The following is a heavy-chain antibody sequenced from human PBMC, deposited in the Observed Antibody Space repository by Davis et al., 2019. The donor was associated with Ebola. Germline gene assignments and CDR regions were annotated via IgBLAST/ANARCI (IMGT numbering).Heavy chain of an antibody. CDR3: ASGEGHDSSGYWNY. D-gene: IGHD3-22*01. Sequence: PSETLSLTCAVYGGSFSGYYWSWIRQPPGKGLEWIGYIYYSGSTNSNPSLKSRVTISVDTSKNQFSLKLSSVTAADTAVYYCASGEGHDSSGYWNYWGQGTLVTVSS. J-gene: IGHJ4*02. CDR2: IYYSGST. V-gene: IGHV4-59*01. CDR1: GGSFSGYY.